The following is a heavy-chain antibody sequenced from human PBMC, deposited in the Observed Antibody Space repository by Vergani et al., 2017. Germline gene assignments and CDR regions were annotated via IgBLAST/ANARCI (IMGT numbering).Heavy chain of an antibody. D-gene: IGHD2/OR15-2a*01. Sequence: QVHLVESGGGVVQPGRSLTLSCVASGFSFRGHGMHWVRQAPGKGLEWVAMISYDGDRRDYGDFAKGRFTISRDSSKTVYLQMNSLKAEDRATYYCAREERSNTSPFVGDWGQGTLVTV. V-gene: IGHV3-30*03. CDR3: AREERSNTSPFVGD. CDR2: ISYDGDRR. CDR1: GFSFRGHG. J-gene: IGHJ4*02.